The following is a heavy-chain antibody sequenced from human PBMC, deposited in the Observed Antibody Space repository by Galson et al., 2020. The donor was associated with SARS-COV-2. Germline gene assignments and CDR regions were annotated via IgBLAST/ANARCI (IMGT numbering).Heavy chain of an antibody. D-gene: IGHD2-21*02. J-gene: IGHJ6*02. CDR2: IYYSGST. CDR3: ARYCGGDCYLYYGMDV. CDR1: GGSISSGGYY. Sequence: PSETLSLTCTVSGGSISSGGYYWSWIRQHPGKGLEWIGYIYYSGSTYYNPSLKSRVTISVDTSKNQFSLKLSSVTAADTAVYYCARYCGGDCYLYYGMDVWGQGTTVTVSS. V-gene: IGHV4-31*03.